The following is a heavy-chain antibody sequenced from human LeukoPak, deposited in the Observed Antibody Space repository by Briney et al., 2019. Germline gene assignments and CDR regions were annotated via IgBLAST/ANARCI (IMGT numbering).Heavy chain of an antibody. Sequence: EASVKVSCKASGYAFSNFGISWVRQAPGQGLEWMGWISGNNGNTNYAETLRGRVTMTTDTSTSTAYMALRSLRSDDTAVYYCATGMGPDYYDSSGDGGYWGQGTLVTVSS. CDR2: ISGNNGNT. V-gene: IGHV1-18*01. D-gene: IGHD3-22*01. CDR3: ATGMGPDYYDSSGDGGY. J-gene: IGHJ4*02. CDR1: GYAFSNFG.